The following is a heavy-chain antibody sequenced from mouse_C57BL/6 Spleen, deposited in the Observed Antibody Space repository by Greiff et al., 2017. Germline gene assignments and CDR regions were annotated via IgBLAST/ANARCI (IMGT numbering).Heavy chain of an antibody. CDR3: ARYDYEGAMDY. D-gene: IGHD2-4*01. CDR1: GFTFSSYT. Sequence: DVMLVESGGGLVKPGGSLKLSCAASGFTFSSYTMSWVRQTPEKRLAWVATISGGGGNTYYPDSVKGRFTISRDNAKNTLYLQMSSLRSEDTALYYCARYDYEGAMDYWGQGTSVTVSS. V-gene: IGHV5-9*01. J-gene: IGHJ4*01. CDR2: ISGGGGNT.